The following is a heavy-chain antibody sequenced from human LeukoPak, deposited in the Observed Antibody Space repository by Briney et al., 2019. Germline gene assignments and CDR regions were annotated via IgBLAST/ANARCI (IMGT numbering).Heavy chain of an antibody. V-gene: IGHV1-18*01. D-gene: IGHD2-21*02. J-gene: IGHJ5*02. Sequence: GASVKVSCKASGYTFTSYGISWVRQAPGQGLEWMGWISAYNGNTNYAQKLQGRVTMTTDTSTSTAYMELRSLRSEDTAVYYCARDNCGGDCYYSWFDPWGQGTLVTVSS. CDR1: GYTFTSYG. CDR3: ARDNCGGDCYYSWFDP. CDR2: ISAYNGNT.